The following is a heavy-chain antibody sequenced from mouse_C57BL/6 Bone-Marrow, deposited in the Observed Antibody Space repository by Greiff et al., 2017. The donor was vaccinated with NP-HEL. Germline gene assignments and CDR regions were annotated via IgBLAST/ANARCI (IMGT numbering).Heavy chain of an antibody. CDR2: IYPGSGST. D-gene: IGHD1-1*01. CDR1: GYTFTSYW. V-gene: IGHV1-55*01. J-gene: IGHJ1*03. CDR3: AYYGSSLWYFDV. Sequence: VQLQPHWSYLFNPGASVKMSCKASGYTFTSYWITWVKQRPGQGLEWIGDIYPGSGSTNYNEKFKSKATLTVDTSSSTAYMQLSSLTSEDSAVYYCAYYGSSLWYFDVWGTGTTVTVSS.